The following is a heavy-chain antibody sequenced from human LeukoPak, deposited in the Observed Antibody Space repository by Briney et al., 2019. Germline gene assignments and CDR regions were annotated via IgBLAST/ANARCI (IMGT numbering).Heavy chain of an antibody. D-gene: IGHD2-2*01. J-gene: IGHJ4*02. Sequence: GGSLRLSCTASGFTFSNYRMSWVRQAPGKGLEWVANIKQDGSEQYYVDSVEGRFTISRDNAKNSLYLQMNSLRAEDTAVYYCARGGKPYTIVVVPAADYFDYWGQGTLVTVSS. CDR3: ARGGKPYTIVVVPAADYFDY. CDR2: IKQDGSEQ. V-gene: IGHV3-7*03. CDR1: GFTFSNYR.